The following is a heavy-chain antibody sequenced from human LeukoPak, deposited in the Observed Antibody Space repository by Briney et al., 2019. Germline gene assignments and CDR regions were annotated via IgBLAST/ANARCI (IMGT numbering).Heavy chain of an antibody. V-gene: IGHV4-59*01. CDR2: MYNSGST. Sequence: SETLSLTCTVSGGSPSGSYWGAIRQPPGKGLEWVAYMYNSGSTNYNPSLTSRDTISIDTSKNQSSLKLSSLTAAGTAIYYCARGIESYGDYGYWGQGILVTVSS. CDR1: GGSPSGSY. D-gene: IGHD4-17*01. CDR3: ARGIESYGDYGY. J-gene: IGHJ4*02.